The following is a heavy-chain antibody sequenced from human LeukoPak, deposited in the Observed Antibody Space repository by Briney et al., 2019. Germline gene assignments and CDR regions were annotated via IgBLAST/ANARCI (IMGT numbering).Heavy chain of an antibody. V-gene: IGHV3-11*06. Sequence: PGGSLRLSCAASGFTFSDYYMSWIRRAPGKGLEWVSSISSSSSYIYYADSVKGRFTISRDNAKNSLYLQMNSLRAEDTAVYYCARERRYYDYVWGSYRPEALDYWGQRTLVTVSS. CDR3: ARERRYYDYVWGSYRPEALDY. CDR1: GFTFSDYY. D-gene: IGHD3-16*02. J-gene: IGHJ4*02. CDR2: ISSSSSYI.